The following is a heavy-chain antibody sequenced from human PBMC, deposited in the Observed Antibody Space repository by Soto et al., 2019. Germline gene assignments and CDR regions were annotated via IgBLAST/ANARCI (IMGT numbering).Heavy chain of an antibody. V-gene: IGHV3-21*01. CDR1: GFTFSSYS. Sequence: GGSLRLSCAASGFTFSSYSMNWVRQAPGKGLEWVSSISSSSSYIYYADSVKGRFTISRDNAKNSLYLQMNSLRAEDTAVYYCARVGIVVVPAAMRAGKYYYYMDVWGKGTTVTVSS. CDR3: ARVGIVVVPAAMRAGKYYYYMDV. CDR2: ISSSSSYI. J-gene: IGHJ6*03. D-gene: IGHD2-2*03.